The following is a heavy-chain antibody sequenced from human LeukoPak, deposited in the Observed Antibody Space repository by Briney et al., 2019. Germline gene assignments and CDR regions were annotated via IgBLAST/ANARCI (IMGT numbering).Heavy chain of an antibody. J-gene: IGHJ6*02. Sequence: TSETLSLTCTVSGGSISSSSYYWGWIRQPPGKGLEWIGSIYYSGSTYYNASLKSRVTISVDTSKNQFSLKLSSVTAADTAVYYCARGWASDGMDVWGQGTTVTVSS. CDR1: GGSISSSSYY. D-gene: IGHD1-26*01. V-gene: IGHV4-39*01. CDR2: IYYSGST. CDR3: ARGWASDGMDV.